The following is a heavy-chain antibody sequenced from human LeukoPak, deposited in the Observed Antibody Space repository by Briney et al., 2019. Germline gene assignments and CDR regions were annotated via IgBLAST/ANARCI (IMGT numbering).Heavy chain of an antibody. CDR1: GGSISSYY. J-gene: IGHJ3*02. D-gene: IGHD3-22*01. CDR2: IYTSGST. V-gene: IGHV4-4*07. Sequence: PSETLSLTCTVSGGSISSYYWSWIRQPAGRGLEWIGRIYTSGSTNYNPSLKSRVTMSIDTSMNQFSLKLSSVTAADTAVYYCARSPNSSGYYYRAFDIWGQGTMVTVSS. CDR3: ARSPNSSGYYYRAFDI.